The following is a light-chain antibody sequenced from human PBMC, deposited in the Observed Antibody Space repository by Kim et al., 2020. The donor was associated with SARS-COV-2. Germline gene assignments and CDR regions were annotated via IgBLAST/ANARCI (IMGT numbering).Light chain of an antibody. V-gene: IGLV3-1*01. CDR2: EDT. CDR1: KLGDKY. Sequence: SSELTQPPSVSVSPGQTASITCSGDKLGDKYACWYQQRPGQSPVLVIYEDTKRPSGIPERFSGSNSGNTATLTISGTQAMDEADYYCQAWDSTTVVFGGGTHLTVL. CDR3: QAWDSTTVV. J-gene: IGLJ2*01.